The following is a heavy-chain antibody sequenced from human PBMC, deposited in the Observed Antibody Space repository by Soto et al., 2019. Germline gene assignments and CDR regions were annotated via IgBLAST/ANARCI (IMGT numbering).Heavy chain of an antibody. CDR2: TYYRSKWYN. CDR3: ARGSLRGGNWYFDL. D-gene: IGHD3-10*01. CDR1: GDSVSKNSAT. V-gene: IGHV6-1*01. J-gene: IGHJ2*01. Sequence: PSQTLSLTCAISGDSVSKNSATWNWIRQSPARGLEWLGRTYYRSKWYNDYAVSVKSRITINPDTSKNQFSLQLNSVTPEDTAVYYCARGSLRGGNWYFDLWGRGTXVTVSS.